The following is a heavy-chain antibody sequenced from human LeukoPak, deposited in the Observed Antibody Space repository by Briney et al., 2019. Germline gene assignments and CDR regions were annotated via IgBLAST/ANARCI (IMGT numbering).Heavy chain of an antibody. J-gene: IGHJ4*02. Sequence: ASVKVSCKASGYTFTDYYMHWVRQAPGQGLEWLGWINPDSGGTNYAQKFQGRVTMTRDTSISTAYMELSRLRSDDTAVYYCARIGYCSSTSCRLFDYWGQGTLVTVSS. D-gene: IGHD2-2*01. CDR2: INPDSGGT. CDR1: GYTFTDYY. CDR3: ARIGYCSSTSCRLFDY. V-gene: IGHV1-2*02.